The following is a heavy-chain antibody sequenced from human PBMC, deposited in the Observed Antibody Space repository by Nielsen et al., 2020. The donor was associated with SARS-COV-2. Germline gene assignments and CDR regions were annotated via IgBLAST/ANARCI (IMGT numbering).Heavy chain of an antibody. CDR3: ASDSSDYLRYFDF. J-gene: IGHJ4*02. Sequence: SETLSLTCTVSGGSIGTYHLNWIRQSPGKGLEWIGYIFETASANYNPSFESRVTMSVDTSKSQFSLKVTSMTAADTGVYYCASDSSDYLRYFDFWGEGTLVTVSS. V-gene: IGHV4-59*12. CDR2: IFETASA. CDR1: GGSIGTYH. D-gene: IGHD4-17*01.